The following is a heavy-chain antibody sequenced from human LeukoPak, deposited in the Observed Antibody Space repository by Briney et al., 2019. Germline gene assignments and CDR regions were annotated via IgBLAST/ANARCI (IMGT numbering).Heavy chain of an antibody. CDR2: INHSGST. V-gene: IGHV4-34*01. J-gene: IGHJ4*02. CDR3: ARDRVFDY. Sequence: SETLSLTCAVSGGSFSGYYWSWIRQPPGKGLEWIGEINHSGSTNYNPSLKSRVTISVDTSKNQFSLKLSSVTAADAAVYYCARDRVFDYWGQGTLVTVSS. D-gene: IGHD6-6*01. CDR1: GGSFSGYY.